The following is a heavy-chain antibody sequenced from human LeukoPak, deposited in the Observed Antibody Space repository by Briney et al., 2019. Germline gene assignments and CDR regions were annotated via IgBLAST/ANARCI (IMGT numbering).Heavy chain of an antibody. V-gene: IGHV4-39*07. CDR2: ICYSGST. CDR1: GGSISSSSYY. CDR3: ARQTDSSGWYAHLLGFDY. Sequence: SETLSLTCTVSGGSISSSSYYWGWIRQPPGKGLEWIGSICYSGSTYYNPSLKSRVTISVDTSKNQFSLKLSSVTAADTAVYYCARQTDSSGWYAHLLGFDYWGQGTLVTVSS. J-gene: IGHJ4*02. D-gene: IGHD6-19*01.